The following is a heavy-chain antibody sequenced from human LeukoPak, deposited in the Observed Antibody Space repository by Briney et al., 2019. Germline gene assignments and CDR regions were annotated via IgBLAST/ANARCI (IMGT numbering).Heavy chain of an antibody. V-gene: IGHV3-30*02. D-gene: IGHD6-25*01. J-gene: IGHJ4*02. CDR1: GFTFSSFG. CDR2: IRYERSDK. Sequence: GGSLRLSCAASGFTFSSFGMHWVRQAPGKGLEWVAFIRYERSDKYYVDSVKGRFTISRDNSKNTVYLQMSSLRVEDTAVYYCAKVRSSGWGIFDYWGQGALVTVSS. CDR3: AKVRSSGWGIFDY.